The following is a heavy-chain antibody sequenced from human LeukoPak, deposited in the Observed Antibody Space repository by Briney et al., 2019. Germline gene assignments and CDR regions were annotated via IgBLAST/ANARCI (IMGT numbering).Heavy chain of an antibody. D-gene: IGHD3-10*01. J-gene: IGHJ4*02. V-gene: IGHV3-30*03. CDR1: GFTFSSYS. Sequence: GGSLRLSCAASGFTFSSYSMNWVRQAPGKGLEWVAVISYDGSKKYYADSVKGRFTISRDNSKNTLYLQMNSLRAEDTAVFYCARGRENYYYAIYDYWGQGTLVTVSS. CDR3: ARGRENYYYAIYDY. CDR2: ISYDGSKK.